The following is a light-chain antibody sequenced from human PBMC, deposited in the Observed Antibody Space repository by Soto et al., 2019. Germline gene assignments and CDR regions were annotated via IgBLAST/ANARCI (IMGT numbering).Light chain of an antibody. J-gene: IGLJ1*01. Sequence: QSVLTQPRSVSGSPGQSVTISCTGTSSDVGGYNYVSWYQQHPGKAPKLMIYTVTKRPSGVPDRFSGSKSDNTASLTISGLQADDEADYYCRSYAGSSSYVFGTGTKVTVL. V-gene: IGLV2-11*01. CDR3: RSYAGSSSYV. CDR1: SSDVGGYNY. CDR2: TVT.